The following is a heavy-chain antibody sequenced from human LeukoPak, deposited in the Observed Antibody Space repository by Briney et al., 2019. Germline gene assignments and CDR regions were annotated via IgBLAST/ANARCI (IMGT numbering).Heavy chain of an antibody. CDR1: GFTVSSNY. D-gene: IGHD7-27*01. CDR3: ARVPNWGSTPYYYGMDV. J-gene: IGHJ6*02. CDR2: IYSGGST. V-gene: IGHV3-53*01. Sequence: GSLRLSCAASGFTVSSNYMSWVRQAPGKGLEWVSVIYSGGSTYYADSVKGRFTISRDNSKNTLYLQMNSLRAEDTAVYYCARVPNWGSTPYYYGMDVWGQGTTVTVSS.